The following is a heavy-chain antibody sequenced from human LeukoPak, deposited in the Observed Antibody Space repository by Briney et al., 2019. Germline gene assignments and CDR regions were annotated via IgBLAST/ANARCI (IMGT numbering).Heavy chain of an antibody. CDR2: ITPDSGAT. CDR3: ARFYNGNQDFDY. CDR1: GYTFTAYF. D-gene: IGHD2-8*01. Sequence: ASVKVSCKSSGYTFTAYFLHWLRQAPGQGLEWMGWITPDSGATKYARKFQGRVTMTRDTSITTVYMELSRLRPDDTAVYYCARFYNGNQDFDYWGQGTLVTVSS. V-gene: IGHV1-2*02. J-gene: IGHJ4*02.